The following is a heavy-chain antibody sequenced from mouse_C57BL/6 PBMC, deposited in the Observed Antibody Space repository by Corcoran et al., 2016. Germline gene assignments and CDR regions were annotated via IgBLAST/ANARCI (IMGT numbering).Heavy chain of an antibody. D-gene: IGHD1-1*01. CDR1: GYTFTDYN. V-gene: IGHV1-18*01. J-gene: IGHJ4*01. CDR2: INPNNGGT. Sequence: EVQLQQSGPELVKPGASVKIPCKASGYTFTDYNMDWVKQSHGKSLEWIGDINPNNGGTIYNQKFKGKATLTVDKSSSTAYMELRSLTSEDTAVYYCARHITTVVGYYAMDYWGQGTSVTVSS. CDR3: ARHITTVVGYYAMDY.